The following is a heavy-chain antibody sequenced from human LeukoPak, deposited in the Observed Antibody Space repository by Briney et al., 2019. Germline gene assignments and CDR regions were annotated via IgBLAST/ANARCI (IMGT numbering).Heavy chain of an antibody. Sequence: GASVKVSCKASGYTFTSYDISWVRQAPGQGLEWMGGIIPIFGTANYAQKFQGRVTITADESTSTAYMELSSLRSEDTAVYYCARDGYSSSSFTPFDYWGQGTLVTVSS. CDR2: IIPIFGTA. CDR3: ARDGYSSSSFTPFDY. D-gene: IGHD6-6*01. V-gene: IGHV1-69*13. J-gene: IGHJ4*02. CDR1: GYTFTSYD.